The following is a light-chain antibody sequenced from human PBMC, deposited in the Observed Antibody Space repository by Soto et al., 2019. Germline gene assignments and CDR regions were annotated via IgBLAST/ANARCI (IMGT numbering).Light chain of an antibody. CDR1: QSISSY. CDR3: QQSFTSPWT. J-gene: IGKJ1*01. CDR2: AAS. V-gene: IGKV1-39*01. Sequence: DIHMTQSPSSLSASVGYRFTITCRASQSISSYLNWYQQQPGTAPKLLMYAASTLQTGVSCRFSGSGSGTDFSLTITSLQREDFETYFCQQSFTSPWTFGQGTKVDIK.